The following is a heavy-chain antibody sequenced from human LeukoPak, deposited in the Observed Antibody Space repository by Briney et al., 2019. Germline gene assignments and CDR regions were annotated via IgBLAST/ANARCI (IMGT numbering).Heavy chain of an antibody. J-gene: IGHJ4*02. CDR1: GFTFSSYA. Sequence: GGSLRLSCAASGFTFSSYAMSWVRQAPGKGLEWVSAISGSGGSTYYADSVKGRFTISRDNSKNTLYLQMNSLRAEDTAVYYCAKIGAGSRRQDYLYFDYWGQGTLVTVSS. CDR2: ISGSGGST. CDR3: AKIGAGSRRQDYLYFDY. D-gene: IGHD2/OR15-2a*01. V-gene: IGHV3-23*01.